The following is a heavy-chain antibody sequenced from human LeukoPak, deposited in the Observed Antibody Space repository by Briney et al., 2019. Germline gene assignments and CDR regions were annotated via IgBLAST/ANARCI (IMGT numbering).Heavy chain of an antibody. V-gene: IGHV3-30-3*01. Sequence: PGGSLRLSCAASGFTFSSYAMPWVRQAPGKGLEWVAVISYDGSNKYYADSVKGRFTISRDNSKNTLYLQMNSLRAEDTAVYYCARALNVDIVATVSLGDYWGQGTLVTVSS. J-gene: IGHJ4*02. CDR2: ISYDGSNK. CDR3: ARALNVDIVATVSLGDY. CDR1: GFTFSSYA. D-gene: IGHD5-12*01.